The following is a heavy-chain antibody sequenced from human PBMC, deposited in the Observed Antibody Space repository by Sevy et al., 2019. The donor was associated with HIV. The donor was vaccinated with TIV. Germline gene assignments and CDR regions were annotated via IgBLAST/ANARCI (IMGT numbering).Heavy chain of an antibody. CDR3: ARAIGTQVACLYYFDY. J-gene: IGHJ4*02. V-gene: IGHV4-38-2*01. Sequence: SETLSLTCAVSGYSISSDYYWGWIRQPPGKGLEWIGSVYHIGYSYFNPSLKGRATLSVDTSNNQFSLKLSSVTAADTAVYYWARAIGTQVACLYYFDYWGQGTLVTVSS. CDR1: GYSISSDYY. D-gene: IGHD5-12*01. CDR2: VYHIGYS.